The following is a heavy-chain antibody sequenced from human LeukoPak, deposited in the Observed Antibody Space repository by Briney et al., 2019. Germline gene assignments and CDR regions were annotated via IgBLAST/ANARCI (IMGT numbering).Heavy chain of an antibody. CDR2: IRNDGSNK. CDR3: ASAAADY. Sequence: GGSLRLSCAASGFTFSSYGMHWVRQAPGKGLEGVAFIRNDGSNKYYADSVKGRFTISRDNSKNTLYLQMNSLRAEDTAVYYCASAAADYWGQGTLVTVSS. V-gene: IGHV3-30*02. J-gene: IGHJ4*02. D-gene: IGHD6-13*01. CDR1: GFTFSSYG.